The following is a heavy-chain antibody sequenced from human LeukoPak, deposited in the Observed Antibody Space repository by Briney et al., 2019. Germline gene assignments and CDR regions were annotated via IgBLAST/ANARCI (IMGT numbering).Heavy chain of an antibody. D-gene: IGHD1-26*01. CDR1: GDSIRSSNYS. V-gene: IGHV4-39*07. CDR3: ATAAKGGMVGATYYFEY. J-gene: IGHJ4*02. Sequence: SETLSLTCIVSGDSIRSSNYSWGWIRQPPGKGLEWIGNIYYSGSTYYNPSLKSRVTISVDTSKNQFSLKLSSVTAADTAVYYCATAAKGGMVGATYYFEYWGQGALVTVSS. CDR2: IYYSGST.